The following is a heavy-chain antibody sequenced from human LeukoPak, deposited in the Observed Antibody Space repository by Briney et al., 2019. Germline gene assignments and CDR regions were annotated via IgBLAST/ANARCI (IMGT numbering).Heavy chain of an antibody. D-gene: IGHD5-18*01. V-gene: IGHV3-23*01. CDR1: GFTFSTYA. CDR2: VSTSGGDT. J-gene: IGHJ4*02. CDR3: GKGRTGYGYGYGIDS. Sequence: GGSLRLSCAASGFTFSTYAMSWVRQAPGKGLEWVSSVSTSGGDTYNADSVKGRFTISRDNSKNTLYLQMNSLRAEDTAVYYCGKGRTGYGYGYGIDSWGQGTLVTVSS.